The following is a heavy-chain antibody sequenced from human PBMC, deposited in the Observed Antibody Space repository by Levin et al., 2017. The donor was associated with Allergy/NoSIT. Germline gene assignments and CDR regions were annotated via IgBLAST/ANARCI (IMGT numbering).Heavy chain of an antibody. D-gene: IGHD6-19*01. Sequence: GGSLRLSCAASGFTFSSYWMSWVRQAPGKGLEWVANIKQDGSEKYYVDSVKGRFTISRDNAKNSLYLQMNSLRAEDTAVYYCARAGWYTPHSNFDYWGQGTLVTVSS. CDR3: ARAGWYTPHSNFDY. CDR1: GFTFSSYW. V-gene: IGHV3-7*04. J-gene: IGHJ4*02. CDR2: IKQDGSEK.